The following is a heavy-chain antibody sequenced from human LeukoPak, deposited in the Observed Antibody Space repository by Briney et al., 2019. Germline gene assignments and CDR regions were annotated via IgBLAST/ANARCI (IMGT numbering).Heavy chain of an antibody. V-gene: IGHV4-61*02. CDR2: IYSSGST. CDR3: ARGDQRYYYDSSGYYSY. Sequence: SQTLSLTCTVSGGSISSGSYYWSWIRQPAGKGLEWIGRIYSSGSTNYNPSLKSRVTISVDTSKNQFSLKLSSVTAADTAVYYCARGDQRYYYDSSGYYSYWGQGTLVTVSS. D-gene: IGHD3-22*01. CDR1: GGSISSGSYY. J-gene: IGHJ4*02.